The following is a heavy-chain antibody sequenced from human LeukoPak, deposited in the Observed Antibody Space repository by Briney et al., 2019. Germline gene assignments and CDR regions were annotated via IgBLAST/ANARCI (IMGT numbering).Heavy chain of an antibody. V-gene: IGHV3-74*01. Sequence: GGSLRLSCAASGFSFNSYWMHWVRQAPGKGPVWVARINSDGSDTTYADSVKGRFTISRDNAKNTLYLQMNSLRAEDTAVYYCARVPNWFDPWGQGTLVTVSS. CDR1: GFSFNSYW. CDR2: INSDGSDT. CDR3: ARVPNWFDP. J-gene: IGHJ5*02.